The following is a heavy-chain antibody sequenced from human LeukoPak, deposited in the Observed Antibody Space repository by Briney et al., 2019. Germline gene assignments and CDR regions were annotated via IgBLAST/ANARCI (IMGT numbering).Heavy chain of an antibody. CDR3: ASFGEMATIDFDY. V-gene: IGHV4-39*01. D-gene: IGHD5-24*01. Sequence: SETLSLTCTVSGGSISSSSYYWGWIRQPPGKGLEWIGSIYYSGSTYYNPSLKSRVTISVDTSKNQFSLKLSSVTAADTAVYYCASFGEMATIDFDYWGQGTLVTVSS. CDR2: IYYSGST. J-gene: IGHJ4*02. CDR1: GGSISSSSYY.